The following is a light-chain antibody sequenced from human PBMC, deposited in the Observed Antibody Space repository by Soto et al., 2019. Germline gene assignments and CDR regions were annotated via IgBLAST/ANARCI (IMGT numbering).Light chain of an antibody. Sequence: EIVMTQSPATLSVSPGERATFSCRASQSVSSNLAWYQQKPGQSPRLLIYGASTRATGIPARFSGSGSGTEFTLTISSLQSEDFAVYYCQQYHNWLTFGGGTKVDIK. CDR1: QSVSSN. CDR2: GAS. V-gene: IGKV3-15*01. CDR3: QQYHNWLT. J-gene: IGKJ4*01.